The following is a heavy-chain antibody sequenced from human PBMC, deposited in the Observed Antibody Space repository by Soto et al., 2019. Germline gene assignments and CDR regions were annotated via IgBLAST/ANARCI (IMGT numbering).Heavy chain of an antibody. CDR1: GGSISSGGYS. V-gene: IGHV4-30-2*01. CDR2: IYHSGST. D-gene: IGHD3-22*01. J-gene: IGHJ5*02. CDR3: ARVKDYYDSSGYHNWFDP. Sequence: PSETLSLTCAVSGGSISSGGYSWSWIRQPPGKGLEWIGYIYHSGSTYYNPSLKSRVTISVDRSKNQFSLKLGSVTAADTAVYYCARVKDYYDSSGYHNWFDPWGQGTLVTVSS.